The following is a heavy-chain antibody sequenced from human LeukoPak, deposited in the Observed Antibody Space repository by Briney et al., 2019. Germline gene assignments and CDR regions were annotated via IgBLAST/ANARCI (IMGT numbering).Heavy chain of an antibody. V-gene: IGHV3-30*18. CDR2: VSYDGTKK. D-gene: IGHD2/OR15-2a*01. J-gene: IGHJ4*02. Sequence: GGSLRLSCAASGFTFSNDAMHWVRQTPGKGLEWVAFVSYDGTKKLYADSVKSRFTVSRDDSKNTLYLQMSSLRADDTAIFYCAKDLSTTWSFDYWGQGTLVTVSS. CDR3: AKDLSTTWSFDY. CDR1: GFTFSNDA.